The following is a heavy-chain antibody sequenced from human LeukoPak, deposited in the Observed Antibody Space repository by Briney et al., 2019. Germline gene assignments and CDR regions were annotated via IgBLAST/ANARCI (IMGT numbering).Heavy chain of an antibody. D-gene: IGHD3-9*01. CDR2: IWYDGTKE. CDR1: GFTFRSFG. CDR3: ARDLGYYDILGYFNY. V-gene: IGHV3-33*01. J-gene: IGHJ4*02. Sequence: PGTSLRLSCAASGFTFRSFGMNWVRQAPGKGLEWVAIIWYDGTKEYFADSVKGRFTISRDNSKNTLYLKMNSLRAEDTAVYYCARDLGYYDILGYFNYWGQGTLVTVSS.